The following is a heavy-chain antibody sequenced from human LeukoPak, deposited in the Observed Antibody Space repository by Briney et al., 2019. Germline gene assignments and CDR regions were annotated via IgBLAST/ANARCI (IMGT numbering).Heavy chain of an antibody. CDR2: ISSSSSYI. J-gene: IGHJ4*02. D-gene: IGHD5-18*01. Sequence: GGSLRLSCAASGFTFSSYSMNWVRQAPGKGLEWVSSISSSSSYIYYADSVKGRFTISRDNSKNTLYLQMNSLRAEDTGVYYCAKDRDTAMAGWGQGTLVTVSS. CDR1: GFTFSSYS. CDR3: AKDRDTAMAG. V-gene: IGHV3-21*01.